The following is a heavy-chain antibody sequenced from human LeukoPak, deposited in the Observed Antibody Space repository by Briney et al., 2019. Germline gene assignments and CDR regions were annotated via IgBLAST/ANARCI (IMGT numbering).Heavy chain of an antibody. CDR1: GGSISGYF. V-gene: IGHV4-59*08. CDR2: IYYSGST. Sequence: SETLSLTCTESGGSISGYFWSWIRQPPGKGLEWIGYIYYSGSTNYNPSLKSRVTISVDTSKNQFSLKLSSVTAADTAVYYCAKHYYSSREFDYWGQGTLVTVSS. J-gene: IGHJ4*02. CDR3: AKHYYSSREFDY. D-gene: IGHD6-13*01.